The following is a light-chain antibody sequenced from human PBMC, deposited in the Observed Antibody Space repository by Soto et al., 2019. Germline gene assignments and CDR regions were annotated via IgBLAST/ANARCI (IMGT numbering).Light chain of an antibody. CDR3: QQRSYRRLT. V-gene: IGKV3-11*01. CDR2: DAP. J-gene: IGKJ4*01. CDR1: QIVSSY. Sequence: VLTQSPATLSFSPGERATLSCRASQIVSSYLAWYQQKPGQAPRLLIYDAPNRATGIPARFSGSGSGTDFTLTISILEPEDLVVYYSQQRSYRRLTFGGGTKVDIK.